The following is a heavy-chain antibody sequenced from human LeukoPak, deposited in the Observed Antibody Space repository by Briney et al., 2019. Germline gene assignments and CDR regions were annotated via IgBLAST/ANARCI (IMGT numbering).Heavy chain of an antibody. CDR3: ARGPKTVTGNDY. Sequence: SETLSLTCAVYGGSFSGYYWSWIRQPPGKGLEWIGEINHSGSTNYNPSLKSRVTISVDTSKNQFSLKLSSVTAADTAVYYCARGPKTVTGNDYWGQGTLVTVSS. D-gene: IGHD4-17*01. J-gene: IGHJ4*02. V-gene: IGHV4-34*01. CDR2: INHSGST. CDR1: GGSFSGYY.